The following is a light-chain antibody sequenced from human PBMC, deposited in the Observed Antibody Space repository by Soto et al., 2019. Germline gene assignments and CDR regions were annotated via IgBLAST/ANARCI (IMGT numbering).Light chain of an antibody. CDR2: STN. CDR3: AAWDDSLHGPV. J-gene: IGLJ2*01. Sequence: QSVLTQPPSASGTPGQRVTISCSGSSSNIGSNSVNWYQQLPGTAPKLLIYSTNQRPSGVPDRFSGSKSGTSASLAISRLQSEDEADYFCAAWDDSLHGPVFGGGTKLTVL. CDR1: SSNIGSNS. V-gene: IGLV1-44*01.